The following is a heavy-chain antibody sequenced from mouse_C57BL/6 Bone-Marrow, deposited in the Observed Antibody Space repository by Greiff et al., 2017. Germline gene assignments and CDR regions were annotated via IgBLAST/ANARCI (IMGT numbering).Heavy chain of an antibody. Sequence: DVHLVESGGGLVQPGGSLSLSCAASGFTFTDYYMSWVRQPPGKALEWLGFIRNKANGYTTEYSASVKGRFTISRDNSQSILYLQMNALRAEDSATYYCARSRGYLWYFDVWGTGTTVTVSS. CDR2: IRNKANGYTT. V-gene: IGHV7-3*01. J-gene: IGHJ1*03. D-gene: IGHD2-2*01. CDR1: GFTFTDYY. CDR3: ARSRGYLWYFDV.